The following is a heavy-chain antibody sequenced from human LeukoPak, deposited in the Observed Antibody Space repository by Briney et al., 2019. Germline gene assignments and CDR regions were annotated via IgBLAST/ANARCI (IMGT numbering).Heavy chain of an antibody. CDR3: ARKSASGNYPLDY. Sequence: GGSLRLSCAASAFTFSDYGMSWVRQAPGKGLEWVSVISADSATTFYADSVKGRFTISRDNAKNTVFLQMSSLRAEDTALYYCARKSASGNYPLDYWGQGTLVTVSS. CDR2: ISADSATT. J-gene: IGHJ4*02. CDR1: AFTFSDYG. D-gene: IGHD3-10*01. V-gene: IGHV3-23*01.